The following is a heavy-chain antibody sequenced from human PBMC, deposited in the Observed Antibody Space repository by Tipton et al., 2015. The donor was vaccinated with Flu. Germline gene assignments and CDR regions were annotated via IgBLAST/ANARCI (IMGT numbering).Heavy chain of an antibody. CDR2: IYHSGST. V-gene: IGHV4-38-2*01. J-gene: IGHJ5*02. CDR3: GRNYGPFNWFDP. CDR1: GYSISSGYY. D-gene: IGHD3-16*01. Sequence: TLSLTCVVSGYSISSGYYWGWVRQPPGKGLEWIGTIYHSGSTYRNPSLKSRVTISLDTSKNQFSLRLTSVTAADTAIYYCGRNYGPFNWFDPWGQGTLVTVSS.